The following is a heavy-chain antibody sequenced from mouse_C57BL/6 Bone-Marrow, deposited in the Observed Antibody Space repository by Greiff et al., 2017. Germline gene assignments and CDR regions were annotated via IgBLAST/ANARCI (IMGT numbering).Heavy chain of an antibody. J-gene: IGHJ3*01. V-gene: IGHV1-50*01. CDR2: IDPSASYT. CDR1: GYTFTSYW. D-gene: IGHD4-1*01. CDR3: ARNWPFAY. Sequence: QVQLQQPGAELVKPGASVKLSCKASGYTFTSYWMQWVKQRPGQGLEWIGEIDPSASYTNYNQKFKGKATLTVDTSSSTAYMQLSSLTSEDSAVYYCARNWPFAYWGQGTLVTVSA.